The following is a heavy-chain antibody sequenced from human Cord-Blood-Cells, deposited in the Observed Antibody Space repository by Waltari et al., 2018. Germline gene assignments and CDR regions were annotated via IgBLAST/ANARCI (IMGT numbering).Heavy chain of an antibody. CDR2: IYYSGST. J-gene: IGHJ3*02. V-gene: IGHV4-39*01. CDR3: ARMSYWGSRAFDI. CDR1: GGSISSSSYL. D-gene: IGHD7-27*01. Sequence: QLQLQESGPGLVKPSETLSLTCTVSGGSISSSSYLRGWIRQPPGKGLEWIGSIYYSGSTYYNPSLKSRVTISVDTSKNQFSLKLSSVTAADTAVYYCARMSYWGSRAFDIWGQGTMVTVSS.